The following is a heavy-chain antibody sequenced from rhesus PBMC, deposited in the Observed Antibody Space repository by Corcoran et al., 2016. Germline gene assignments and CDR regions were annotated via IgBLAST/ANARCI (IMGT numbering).Heavy chain of an antibody. D-gene: IGHD6-25*01. CDR2: ISGSGGRT. J-gene: IGHJ4*01. V-gene: IGHV4-57*01. CDR3: ARDKYSGSYHFDY. Sequence: QLQLQESGPGLGKPSETPAPTCAVSGGPVSSRNWWSWIRQPLGEGLGWFGRISGSGGRTSYNPSLTSRVTISTNTSKNQFSLKVASVTAADTAVYYCARDKYSGSYHFDYWGQGVLVSVSS. CDR1: GGPVSSRNW.